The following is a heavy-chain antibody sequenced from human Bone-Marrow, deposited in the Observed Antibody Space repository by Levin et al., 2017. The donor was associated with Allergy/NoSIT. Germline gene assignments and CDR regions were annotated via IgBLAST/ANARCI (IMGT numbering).Heavy chain of an antibody. V-gene: IGHV4-61*01. CDR1: GVSVSSGSYY. D-gene: IGHD5-12*01. CDR3: ARVRGAYEYYIDC. Sequence: SETLSLTCTVSGVSVSSGSYYWSWIRQPPGKGLEWIGYIYNIGNTNYNPSLKTRVSISIDTSKNQVSLNVTSVTAADTAVYYCARVRGAYEYYIDCWGQGTLVTVSS. CDR2: IYNIGNT. J-gene: IGHJ4*02.